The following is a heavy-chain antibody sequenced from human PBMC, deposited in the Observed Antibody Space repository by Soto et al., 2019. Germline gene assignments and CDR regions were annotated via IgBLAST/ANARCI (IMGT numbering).Heavy chain of an antibody. V-gene: IGHV4-59*01. J-gene: IGHJ2*01. CDR1: GGSISSYY. Sequence: QVQLQESGPGLVKPSETLSLTCTVSGGSISSYYWSWIRQPPGKGLEWIGYIYYTGSTNYYPTLKSRVTISVDTSKNQFSLQLSSVTAADTAVYYCAKFNWYFDLRGRGTLVTVSS. CDR3: AKFNWYFDL. CDR2: IYYTGST.